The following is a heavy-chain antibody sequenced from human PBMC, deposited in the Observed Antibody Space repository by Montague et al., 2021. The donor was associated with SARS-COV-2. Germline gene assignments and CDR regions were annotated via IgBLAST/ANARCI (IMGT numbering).Heavy chain of an antibody. CDR2: IYTTGRT. J-gene: IGHJ3*01. CDR1: GGSISSGSYY. Sequence: TLSLTCTVSGGSISSGSYYWSWIRQPAGKGLEWIGRIYTTGRTNYNPSLKSRVTISVDTSKNQFSLRLTSVTAADAAVYYCALADYTTGQDSFDVWGQGTIVTVSS. V-gene: IGHV4-61*02. D-gene: IGHD2-2*02. CDR3: ALADYTTGQDSFDV.